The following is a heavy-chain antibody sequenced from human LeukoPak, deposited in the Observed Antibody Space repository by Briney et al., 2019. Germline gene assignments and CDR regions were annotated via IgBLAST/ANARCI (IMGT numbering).Heavy chain of an antibody. J-gene: IGHJ4*02. Sequence: GGSLRLSCAASGFTFKTYWMHWVRQAPGKGLEWVSRITGSGGGTYYADSVKGRFTISRDNAENSLYLQMNSLRVEDTAVYYCARDGRSSGWDFDSWGQGTLVTVSS. CDR1: GFTFKTYW. D-gene: IGHD6-19*01. CDR3: ARDGRSSGWDFDS. CDR2: ITGSGGGT. V-gene: IGHV3-21*01.